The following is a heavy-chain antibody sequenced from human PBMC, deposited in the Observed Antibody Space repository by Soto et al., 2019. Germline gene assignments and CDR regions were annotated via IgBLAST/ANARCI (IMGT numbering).Heavy chain of an antibody. D-gene: IGHD3-10*01. J-gene: IGHJ6*02. CDR3: PKRGPVSSHGSSGMDI. Sequence: GQSLKISCKGSGYTFTSYWGGWVRQMPGKGLQWMGIIYPGNSDTRYSPSLEGQVTISADKSISTAYLQWSSLKASDTAMYYCPKRGPVSSHGSSGMDIWGQVTTVTVSS. CDR2: IYPGNSDT. CDR1: GYTFTSYW. V-gene: IGHV5-51*01.